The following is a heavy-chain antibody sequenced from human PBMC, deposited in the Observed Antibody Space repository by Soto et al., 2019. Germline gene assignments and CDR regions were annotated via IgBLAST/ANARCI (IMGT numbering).Heavy chain of an antibody. CDR2: ISSSGSTT. V-gene: IGHV3-48*03. Sequence: EVQLVESGGGLVPPGGSLRLSCTASGFIFNNYEMNWVRQARGKGLEWVSYISSSGSTTHYADSVRGRFTISRDNAEDSLYLQMNSLRAEDTAVYYCAKEATSINNCDSWGQGTMVTVSA. CDR3: AKEATSINNCDS. CDR1: GFIFNNYE. J-gene: IGHJ4*02. D-gene: IGHD1-26*01.